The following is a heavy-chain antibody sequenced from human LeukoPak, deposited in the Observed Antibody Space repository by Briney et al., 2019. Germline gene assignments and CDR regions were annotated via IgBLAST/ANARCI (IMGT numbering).Heavy chain of an antibody. J-gene: IGHJ4*02. D-gene: IGHD1-14*01. CDR2: IIPIFGTA. Sequence: GASVKVPCKASGGTFSSYAISWLRQAPGQGLEWMGRIIPIFGTANYAQKFQGRVTITTDESTSTAYMELSSLRSEDTAVYYCARDLFGFEPYYFDYWGQGTLVTVSS. CDR3: ARDLFGFEPYYFDY. V-gene: IGHV1-69*05. CDR1: GGTFSSYA.